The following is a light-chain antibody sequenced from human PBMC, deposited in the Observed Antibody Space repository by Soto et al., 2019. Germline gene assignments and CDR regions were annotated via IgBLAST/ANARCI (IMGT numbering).Light chain of an antibody. Sequence: EIVMTQSPATLSVSPGERATLSCRASQSVSSNLALYQQKPGQAPRLLIYGASTRATGIPARFSGSGSGTEFTLTISSLQSEDFEVYYCQQYNNWPRTFGQGTKVEIK. V-gene: IGKV3-15*01. J-gene: IGKJ1*01. CDR2: GAS. CDR3: QQYNNWPRT. CDR1: QSVSSN.